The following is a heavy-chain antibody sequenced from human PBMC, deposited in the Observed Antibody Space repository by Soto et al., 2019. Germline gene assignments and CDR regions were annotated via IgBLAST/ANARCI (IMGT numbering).Heavy chain of an antibody. CDR2: IYYSGST. CDR1: GGSISSGDYY. Sequence: SETLSLTCTLSGGSISSGDYYWSWIRQPPGKGLEWIGYIYYSGSTYYNPSLKSRVTISVDTSKNQFSLKLSSVTAADTAVYYCARGDTMVRGVTYYYGMDVWGQGTTVTVSS. J-gene: IGHJ6*02. CDR3: ARGDTMVRGVTYYYGMDV. D-gene: IGHD3-10*01. V-gene: IGHV4-30-4*01.